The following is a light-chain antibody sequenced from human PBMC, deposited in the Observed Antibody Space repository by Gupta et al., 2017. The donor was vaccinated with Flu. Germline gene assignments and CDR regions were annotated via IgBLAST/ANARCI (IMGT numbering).Light chain of an antibody. V-gene: IGLV6-57*01. J-gene: IGLJ3*02. CDR1: SGSIASNY. CDR3: QCYDTNNSIWV. Sequence: TVTSSCTRSSGSIASNYVQWYQQSPGSPPNTVIYEDRQRPSGVPDRFSGSISSNSATLTTTGLKTEDEADYYCQCYDTNNSIWVFGGGTRLTVL. CDR2: EDR.